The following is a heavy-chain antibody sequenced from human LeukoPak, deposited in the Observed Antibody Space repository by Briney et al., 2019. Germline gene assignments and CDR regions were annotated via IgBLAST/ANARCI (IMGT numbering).Heavy chain of an antibody. CDR3: ASRPRGSFDY. CDR2: INHSGST. CDR1: GGSFSGYY. J-gene: IGHJ4*02. Sequence: SETLSPTCTVYGGSFSGYYWSWIRQPPGKGLEWIGEINHSGSTNYNPSLKSRVAISVDTSKNQFSLKLSSVTAADTAVYYCASRPRGSFDYWGQGTLVTVSS. V-gene: IGHV4-34*01.